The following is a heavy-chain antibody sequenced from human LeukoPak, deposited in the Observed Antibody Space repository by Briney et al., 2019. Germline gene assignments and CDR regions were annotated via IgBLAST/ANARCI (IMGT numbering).Heavy chain of an antibody. CDR2: IYYSGST. J-gene: IGHJ1*01. Sequence: SETLSLTCTVSGGSISNYYWNWIRQPPGKGLEWIGYIYYSGSTNYNPSLKSRVTISVDTSKNQFSLKLSSVTAADMAVYYCATVEGYCISTSRYRAYFQHWGQGTLVTVSS. CDR1: GGSISNYY. D-gene: IGHD2-2*02. CDR3: ATVEGYCISTSRYRAYFQH. V-gene: IGHV4-59*01.